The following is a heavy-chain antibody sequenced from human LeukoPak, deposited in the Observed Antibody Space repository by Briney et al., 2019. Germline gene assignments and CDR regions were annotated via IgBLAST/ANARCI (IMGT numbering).Heavy chain of an antibody. Sequence: GGSLRLSCAASGFTFRTYWRSWVRQAPGKGLEWVANIKHNGSEKYYVDSVKGRVTISRDNAKNSLYLQMNSLRAEDTAVYYCARVEWGYGDYESYWGQGTLVTVSS. V-gene: IGHV3-7*01. CDR3: ARVEWGYGDYESY. CDR1: GFTFRTYW. J-gene: IGHJ4*02. CDR2: IKHNGSEK. D-gene: IGHD4-17*01.